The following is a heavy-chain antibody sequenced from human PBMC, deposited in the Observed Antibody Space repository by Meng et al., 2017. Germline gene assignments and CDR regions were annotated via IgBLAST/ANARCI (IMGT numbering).Heavy chain of an antibody. CDR1: GYTFTSYA. V-gene: IGHV7-4-1*02. CDR2: INTNTGNP. D-gene: IGHD6-19*01. J-gene: IGHJ4*02. CDR3: ARMGIAVAGTLGWEDY. Sequence: PLLEYWSELEKPGASEKVSCKASGYTFTSYAMNWGRQATGQGLEWMGWINTNTGNPTYAQGFTGRFVFSLDTSVSTAYLQISSIKAEDTAVYYCARMGIAVAGTLGWEDYWGQGTLVTVSS.